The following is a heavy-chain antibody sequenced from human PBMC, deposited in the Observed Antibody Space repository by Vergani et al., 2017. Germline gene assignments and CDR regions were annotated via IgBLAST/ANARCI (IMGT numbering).Heavy chain of an antibody. J-gene: IGHJ6*02. CDR2: IYYTGSA. CDR1: GGSISSSCHF. Sequence: QLQLHKSGPGLVKPSETLALTCTLSGGSISSSCHFWGWLRQTPGKGLEWIGSIYYTGSAYYNPSLKSRVSISVDASKNQFSLKLCSVTAADSAVYYCARHDSGHYDASYYGLDVWGQGTMVTVSS. V-gene: IGHV4-39*01. CDR3: ARHDSGHYDASYYGLDV. D-gene: IGHD3-16*01.